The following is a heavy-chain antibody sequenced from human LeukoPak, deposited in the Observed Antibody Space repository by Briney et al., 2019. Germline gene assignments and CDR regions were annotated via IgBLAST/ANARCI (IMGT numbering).Heavy chain of an antibody. CDR2: IYYSGST. V-gene: IGHV4-39*01. CDR3: ARRPYGSGSYCNLLNYYYYYMDV. CDR1: GGSISSSSYY. J-gene: IGHJ6*03. Sequence: SETLSLTCTVSGGSISSSSYYWGWIRQPPGKGLEWIGSIYYSGSTYYNPSLKSRVTISVDTSKNQFSLKLSSVTAADTAVYYCARRPYGSGSYCNLLNYYYYYMDVWGKGTTVTVSS. D-gene: IGHD3-10*01.